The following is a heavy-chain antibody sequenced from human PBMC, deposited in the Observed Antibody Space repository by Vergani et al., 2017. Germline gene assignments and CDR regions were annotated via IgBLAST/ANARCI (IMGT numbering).Heavy chain of an antibody. Sequence: EVQLVESGGGLVQPGGSLRLSCAASGFTFSSYSMNWVRQAPGKGLEWVSYISSSSSTIYYADSVKGRFTISRDNAKNSLYLQMNSLRAEDTAVYYCARDKVFRDGYKKTWRGAIDYWGQGTRVTVSS. J-gene: IGHJ4*02. CDR3: ARDKVFRDGYKKTWRGAIDY. CDR2: ISSSSSTI. V-gene: IGHV3-48*01. D-gene: IGHD5-24*01. CDR1: GFTFSSYS.